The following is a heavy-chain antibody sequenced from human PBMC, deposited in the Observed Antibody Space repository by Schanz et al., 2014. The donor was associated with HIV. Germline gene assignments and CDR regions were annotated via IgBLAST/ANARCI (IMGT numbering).Heavy chain of an antibody. V-gene: IGHV3-72*01. J-gene: IGHJ4*02. CDR1: GFMFSDHY. D-gene: IGHD3-22*01. CDR3: ARSYYFDKGYYFDY. Sequence: EVQLVESGGGLVQPGGSLRLSCAASGFMFSDHYMDWVRQAPGKGLEWVGRIGNEPNGYTAEYAASVKDRFTISRDDSRNSWYLQRSSLKTADTAVYYCARSYYFDKGYYFDYWGQGNLVTVSS. CDR2: IGNEPNGYTA.